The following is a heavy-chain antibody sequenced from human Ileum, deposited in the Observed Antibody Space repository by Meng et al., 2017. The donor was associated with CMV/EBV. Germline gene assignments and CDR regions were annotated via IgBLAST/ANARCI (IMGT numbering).Heavy chain of an antibody. CDR1: VTMFSGQG. CDR2: IRYDGSSK. CDR3: AKEDY. Sequence: LVVVGGGRGQPWGSLESSCGAAVTMFSGQGMHWVRQPQGKGLEWVAYIRYDGSSKNYVESVKGRFIISRDNSKNTLYLQMNSLRTEDTAVYYCAKEDYWGQGTLVTVSS. V-gene: IGHV3-30*02. J-gene: IGHJ4*02.